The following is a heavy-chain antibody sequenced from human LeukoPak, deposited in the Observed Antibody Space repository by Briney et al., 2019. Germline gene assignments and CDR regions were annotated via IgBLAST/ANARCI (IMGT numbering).Heavy chain of an antibody. CDR1: GFTFSSYS. D-gene: IGHD6-13*01. V-gene: IGHV3-21*01. CDR3: AGPPRPGIVDY. J-gene: IGHJ4*02. Sequence: PGGSLRLSCAASGFTFSSYSMNWVRQAPGKGLEWVSSISSSSSYIYYADSVKGRFTISRDNAKNSLYLQMNSLRAEDTAVYYCAGPPRPGIVDYWGQGTLVTVSS. CDR2: ISSSSSYI.